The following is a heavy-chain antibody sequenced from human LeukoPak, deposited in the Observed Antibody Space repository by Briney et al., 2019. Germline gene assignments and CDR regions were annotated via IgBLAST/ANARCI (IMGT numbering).Heavy chain of an antibody. CDR3: ARCSGEPSYYYYGMDV. D-gene: IGHD3-10*01. CDR1: GGSISGSTYY. V-gene: IGHV4-39*01. CDR2: VYYTGNT. Sequence: SETLSLTCTVSGGSISGSTYYWAWIRQPPGKGLEWIGSVYYTGNTYHNPSLKSRVTISVDTSQKQFSLKLSSVTAADTAVYYCARCSGEPSYYYYGMDVWGQGTTVTVSS. J-gene: IGHJ6*02.